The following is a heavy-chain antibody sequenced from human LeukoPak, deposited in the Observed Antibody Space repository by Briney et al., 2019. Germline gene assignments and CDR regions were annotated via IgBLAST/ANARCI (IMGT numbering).Heavy chain of an antibody. Sequence: SETLSLTCTVSGGSISSSYWSWFRQPARKGLEWIGRIHFSETTNNNPSLTSRVTLSLDTSKTRFSLTMTSVTAAATAAYYCARGGFAPLDLWGQGILVTVSS. V-gene: IGHV4-4*07. CDR3: ARGGFAPLDL. D-gene: IGHD3-16*01. CDR1: GGSISSSY. CDR2: IHFSETT. J-gene: IGHJ5*02.